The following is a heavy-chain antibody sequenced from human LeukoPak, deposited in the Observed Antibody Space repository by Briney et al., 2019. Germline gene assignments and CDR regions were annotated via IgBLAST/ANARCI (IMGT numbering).Heavy chain of an antibody. V-gene: IGHV3-30*03. CDR3: AREACSGSCHSDYFDY. D-gene: IGHD2-15*01. J-gene: IGHJ4*02. CDR1: GFTFSSYG. Sequence: GRSLRLSCAASGFTFSSYGMHWVRQAPAKGLEWVAVISSDGRSIYYADSVKGRFTISRDNSKNTLYLQVNSLRAEDTAVYSCAREACSGSCHSDYFDYWGLGTLVTVSS. CDR2: ISSDGRSI.